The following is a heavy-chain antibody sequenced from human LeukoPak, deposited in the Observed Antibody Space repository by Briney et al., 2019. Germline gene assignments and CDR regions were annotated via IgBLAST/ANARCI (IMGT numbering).Heavy chain of an antibody. J-gene: IGHJ6*02. CDR3: ARAFYYYDSSVSYYYYYYGRDV. V-gene: IGHV3-33*01. Sequence: GGSLRLSCAASGFTFSSYGMHWVRQAPGKGLEWVAVIWYDGSNKYYADSAKGRFTISRDNSKNTLYLQMNSLRAEDTAVYYCARAFYYYDSSVSYYYYYYGRDVWGQGTTVTVS. D-gene: IGHD3-22*01. CDR1: GFTFSSYG. CDR2: IWYDGSNK.